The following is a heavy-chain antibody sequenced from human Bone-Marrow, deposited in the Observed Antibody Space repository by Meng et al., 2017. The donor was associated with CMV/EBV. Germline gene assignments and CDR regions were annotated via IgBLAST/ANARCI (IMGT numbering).Heavy chain of an antibody. Sequence: SGTLSLTCAVSGGTISSSNWWSWVRQPPGKGLELIGEIYHSGSTNYNPSLKSRVTISVDKSKNQFSLKLSSVTAADTAVYYCARKWLFGVVIAVFDYWGQGTLVTVSS. D-gene: IGHD3-3*01. CDR1: GGTISSSNW. CDR2: IYHSGST. V-gene: IGHV4-4*02. J-gene: IGHJ4*02. CDR3: ARKWLFGVVIAVFDY.